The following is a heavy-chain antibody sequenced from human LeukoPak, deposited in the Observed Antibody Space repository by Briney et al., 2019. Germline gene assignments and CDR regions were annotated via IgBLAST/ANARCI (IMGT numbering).Heavy chain of an antibody. V-gene: IGHV3-23*01. CDR2: IFGSGGNP. J-gene: IGHJ4*02. CDR1: GFTFTSYA. D-gene: IGHD6-19*01. Sequence: GGSLRLSCAASGFTFTSYAMYWVRQAPGKGLEWVSGIFGSGGNPHYADSVKGRFTISRDNYQNTVYLQMNSLRAEDTAVYYCAKTTTGYSSGRYPGWPVDYWGQGTLATVSS. CDR3: AKTTTGYSSGRYPGWPVDY.